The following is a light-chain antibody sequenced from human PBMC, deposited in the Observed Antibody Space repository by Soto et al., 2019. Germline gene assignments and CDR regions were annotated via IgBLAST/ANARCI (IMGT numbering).Light chain of an antibody. V-gene: IGKV3-20*01. CDR2: GAS. J-gene: IGKJ1*01. CDR1: QSVTSNY. Sequence: EIVLTQSPGTLSLSPGERATLSCRATQSVTSNYLAWYQQKPGQAPRVLIYGASTRATGIPDRFSGSGSGTDFTLTISRLEPEDFAVYYCQQYAFSPRTFGPGTKVEIK. CDR3: QQYAFSPRT.